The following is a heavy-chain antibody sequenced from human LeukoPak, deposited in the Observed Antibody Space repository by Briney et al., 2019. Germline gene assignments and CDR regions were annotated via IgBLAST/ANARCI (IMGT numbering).Heavy chain of an antibody. CDR3: ARGLVGDYYFDY. Sequence: GGSLRLSCAASGFTFSSYWIHWVRQAPGKGRVWVSRVNSDGSSISYADSVKGRFTISRDNAKNTLYLQMNSLRAEDTAVYYCARGLVGDYYFDYWGQGTLVTVSS. V-gene: IGHV3-74*01. CDR1: GFTFSSYW. D-gene: IGHD1-26*01. J-gene: IGHJ4*02. CDR2: VNSDGSSI.